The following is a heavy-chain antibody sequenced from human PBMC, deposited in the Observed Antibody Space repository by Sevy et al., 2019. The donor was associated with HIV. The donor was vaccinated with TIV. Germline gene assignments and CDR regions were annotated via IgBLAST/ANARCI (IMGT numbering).Heavy chain of an antibody. CDR1: GFSFSSYE. CDR3: ARDLPPSATTVAHFDC. J-gene: IGHJ4*02. CDR2: ISNSGTTI. Sequence: GGSLRLSCAASGFSFSSYEMNWVRQAPGKGLEWVSYISNSGTTISYSDSVRRRFTISGDNARNLLYLQMNSLRAEETAVYYCARDLPPSATTVAHFDCWGQGTLVTVSS. D-gene: IGHD4-17*01. V-gene: IGHV3-48*03.